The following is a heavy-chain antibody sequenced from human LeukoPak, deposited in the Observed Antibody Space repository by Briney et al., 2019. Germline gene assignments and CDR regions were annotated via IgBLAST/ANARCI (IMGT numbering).Heavy chain of an antibody. CDR3: ARDLREDIVVVPAATYYYYGMDV. Sequence: ASVKVSCKASGYIFTSYGISWVRQAPGQGLEWMGWISAYNGNTNYAQKLQGRVTMTTDTSTSTAYMELRSLRSDDTAVYYCARDLREDIVVVPAATYYYYGMDVWGQGTTVTVSS. CDR2: ISAYNGNT. J-gene: IGHJ6*02. V-gene: IGHV1-18*01. CDR1: GYIFTSYG. D-gene: IGHD2-2*01.